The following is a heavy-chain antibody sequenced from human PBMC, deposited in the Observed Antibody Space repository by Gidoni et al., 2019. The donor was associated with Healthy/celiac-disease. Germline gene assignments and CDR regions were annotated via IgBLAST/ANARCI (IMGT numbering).Heavy chain of an antibody. CDR1: GGTFSSYA. Sequence: QVQLVQSGAEVQKPGSSVTVSCKASGGTFSSYAISWVRQAPGQGLEWMGGIIPIFGTANYAQKFQGRVTITADESTSTAYMELSSLRSEDTAVYYCARAGYYYDSSGYHRGAFDIWGQGTMVTVSS. CDR3: ARAGYYYDSSGYHRGAFDI. CDR2: IIPIFGTA. D-gene: IGHD3-22*01. J-gene: IGHJ3*02. V-gene: IGHV1-69*01.